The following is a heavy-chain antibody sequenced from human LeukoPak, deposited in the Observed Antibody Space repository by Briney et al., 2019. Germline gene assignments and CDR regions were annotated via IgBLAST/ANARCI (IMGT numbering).Heavy chain of an antibody. Sequence: GGSLRLSCAASGFTFSSYWMSWVRQAPGKGLEWVANIKQDGSEKYYVDSVKGRFTISRDNAKNSLYLQMNSLRAEDTAVYYCAREGYGYSSGWYRGDFDYWGQGTLVTVSS. CDR2: IKQDGSEK. V-gene: IGHV3-7*01. CDR3: AREGYGYSSGWYRGDFDY. D-gene: IGHD6-19*01. J-gene: IGHJ4*02. CDR1: GFTFSSYW.